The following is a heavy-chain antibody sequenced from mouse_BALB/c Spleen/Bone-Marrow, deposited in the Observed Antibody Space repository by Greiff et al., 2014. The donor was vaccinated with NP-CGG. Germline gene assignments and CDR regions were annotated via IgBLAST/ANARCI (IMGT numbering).Heavy chain of an antibody. CDR1: GHTFTTYW. V-gene: IGHV1-7*01. D-gene: IGHD4-1*01. CDR3: ARYWDAY. J-gene: IGHJ3*01. Sequence: QVHVKQSGAELAKPGASVKMSCKASGHTFTTYWMHWVKQRPGQGLEWIGYIDPRTGYTEYNQKFKGKATLTADKSSNTAYMQLSSLTSEDSAVYYCARYWDAYWGQGTLVTVSA. CDR2: IDPRTGYT.